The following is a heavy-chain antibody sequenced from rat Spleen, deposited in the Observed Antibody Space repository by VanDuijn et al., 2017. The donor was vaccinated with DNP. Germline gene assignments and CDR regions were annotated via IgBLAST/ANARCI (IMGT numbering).Heavy chain of an antibody. J-gene: IGHJ2*01. D-gene: IGHD1-3*01. V-gene: IGHV5-58*01. Sequence: EVQLVETGGGLVQPGRSLKLSCVASGFTFNTYWMFWVRQAPGKGLEWVAAVSSDGSSTYYRDSVKGRFTISRNNAKNTLYLQMDSLRSEDTATYYCARPNFGSPYYFDYWGQGVMVTVSS. CDR2: VSSDGSST. CDR1: GFTFNTYW. CDR3: ARPNFGSPYYFDY.